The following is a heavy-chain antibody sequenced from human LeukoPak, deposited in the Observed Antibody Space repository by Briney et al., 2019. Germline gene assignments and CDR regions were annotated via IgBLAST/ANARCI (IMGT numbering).Heavy chain of an antibody. CDR2: VSGSGGTT. V-gene: IGHV3-23*01. Sequence: QPGGSLRLSCAASGFTFTSYAMSWVRQAPGKGLEWVSAVSGSGGTTYYADSVKGRFTISRDNAKNSLYLQMNSLRAEDTAVYYCARDLNPYSYGYFRNDYWGQGTLVTVSS. CDR1: GFTFTSYA. J-gene: IGHJ4*02. CDR3: ARDLNPYSYGYFRNDY. D-gene: IGHD5-18*01.